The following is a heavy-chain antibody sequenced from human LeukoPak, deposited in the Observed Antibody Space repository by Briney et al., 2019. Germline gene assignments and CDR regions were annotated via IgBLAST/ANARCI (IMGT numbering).Heavy chain of an antibody. Sequence: ASVKVSCKASGYTFTDYYMHWVRQAPGQGLEWMGWINPNSGGTNYAQKFQGRVTMTRDTSISTAYMELSRLRSDDTAVYYCARGSSWAYWEDSWGQGTLVTVSA. D-gene: IGHD2-8*02. CDR2: INPNSGGT. CDR3: ARGSSWAYWEDS. CDR1: GYTFTDYY. V-gene: IGHV1-2*02. J-gene: IGHJ4*02.